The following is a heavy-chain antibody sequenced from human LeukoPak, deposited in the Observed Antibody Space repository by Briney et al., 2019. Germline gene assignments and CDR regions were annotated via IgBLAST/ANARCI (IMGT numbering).Heavy chain of an antibody. D-gene: IGHD3-16*01. V-gene: IGHV3-9*03. CDR2: ISWNGGGR. CDR1: GFTFQDYD. J-gene: IGHJ2*01. Sequence: GGSLRLSCAVSGFTFQDYDFHWVRQAPGKGLEWVSGISWNGGGRSYADSVKGRFTISRDNAKNSLYLQMDSLRTEDMALYYCARAANLGEGYLDLWGRGTRVSVSS. CDR3: ARAANLGEGYLDL.